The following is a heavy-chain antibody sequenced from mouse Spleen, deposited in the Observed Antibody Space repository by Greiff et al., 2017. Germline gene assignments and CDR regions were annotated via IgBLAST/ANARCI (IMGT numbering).Heavy chain of an antibody. Sequence: VQLQESGAELVRPGASVKLSCKASGYTFTDYYINWVKQRPGQGLEWIARIYPGSGNTYYNEKFKGKATLTAEKSSSTAYMQLSSLTSEDSAVYFCARGLPFAYWGQGTLVTVSA. CDR3: ARGLPFAY. CDR1: GYTFTDYY. CDR2: IYPGSGNT. D-gene: IGHD2-2*01. J-gene: IGHJ3*01. V-gene: IGHV1-76*01.